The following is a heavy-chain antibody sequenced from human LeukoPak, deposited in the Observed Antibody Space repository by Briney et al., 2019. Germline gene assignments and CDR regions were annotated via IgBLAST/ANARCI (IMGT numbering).Heavy chain of an antibody. CDR1: GFTFSSYS. CDR3: ARENSSGWYYFDY. V-gene: IGHV3-21*01. Sequence: GGSLRLSCAASGFTFSSYSMNWVRQAPGKGLEWVSSISSSSSYIYYVDSVKGRFTISRDNAKNSLYLQMNSLRAEDTAVYYCARENSSGWYYFDYWGQGTLVTVSS. CDR2: ISSSSSYI. J-gene: IGHJ4*02. D-gene: IGHD6-19*01.